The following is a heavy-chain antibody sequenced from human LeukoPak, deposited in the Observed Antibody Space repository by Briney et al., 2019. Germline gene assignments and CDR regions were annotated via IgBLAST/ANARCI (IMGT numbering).Heavy chain of an antibody. V-gene: IGHV5-51*01. CDR3: ARNSGSYYSPNWFDP. J-gene: IGHJ5*02. CDR2: IYPGDSDT. Sequence: GESLKISCKGSGYSFTSYWIGWVRQMPGKGLEWTGIIYPGDSDTRYSPSFQGQVTISADKSISTAYLQWSSLKASDTAMYYCARNSGSYYSPNWFDPWGQGTLVTVSS. D-gene: IGHD3-10*01. CDR1: GYSFTSYW.